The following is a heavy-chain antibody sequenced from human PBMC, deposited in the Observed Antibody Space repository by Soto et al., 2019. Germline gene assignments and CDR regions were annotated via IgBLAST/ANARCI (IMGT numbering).Heavy chain of an antibody. CDR1: GYSFTDYY. J-gene: IGHJ5*02. Sequence: QVHLVQSGAEVKKPGASVKVSCKASGYSFTDYYMHWVRQAPGQGLEWMGWINTKTGGTNYAQRFQDRVTMTGDTSINTAYMEFSRLRSDDTAVYYCARVGPTGWFDPWGQGTLVTVPS. CDR2: INTKTGGT. CDR3: ARVGPTGWFDP. V-gene: IGHV1-2*02.